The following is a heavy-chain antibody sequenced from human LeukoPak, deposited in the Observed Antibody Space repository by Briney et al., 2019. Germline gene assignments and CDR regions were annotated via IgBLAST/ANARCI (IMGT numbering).Heavy chain of an antibody. CDR3: ARGISAVVPRAFDL. CDR2: ISSSSSTI. V-gene: IGHV3-48*04. D-gene: IGHD2-15*01. Sequence: GGSLRLSCAASGFTFSSYSMNWVRQAPGKGLEWVSYISSSSSTIYYADSVKGRFTISRDNAKNSLFLQMSSLRAEDTAVYYCARGISAVVPRAFDLWGQGTMVTVSS. J-gene: IGHJ3*01. CDR1: GFTFSSYS.